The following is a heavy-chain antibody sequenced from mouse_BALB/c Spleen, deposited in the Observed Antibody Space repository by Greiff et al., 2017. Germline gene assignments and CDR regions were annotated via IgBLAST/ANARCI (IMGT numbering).Heavy chain of an antibody. Sequence: VQLQQSGPGLVKPSQSLSLTCSVTGYSITSGYYWNWIRQFPGNKLEWMGYISYDGSNNYNPSLKNRISITRDTSKNQFFLKLNSVTTEDTATYYCAKGNYGYDEAWFAYWGQGTLVTVSA. CDR2: ISYDGSN. V-gene: IGHV3-6*02. CDR3: AKGNYGYDEAWFAY. D-gene: IGHD2-2*01. J-gene: IGHJ3*01. CDR1: GYSITSGYY.